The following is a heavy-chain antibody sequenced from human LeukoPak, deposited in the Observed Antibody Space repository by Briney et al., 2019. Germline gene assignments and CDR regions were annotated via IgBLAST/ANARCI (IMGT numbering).Heavy chain of an antibody. D-gene: IGHD5-18*01. Sequence: PSETLSLTCTVSGGSISSYYWSWIRQPPGKGLECIGYIYYSGSTNYNPSLKSRVTISVDTSKNQFSLKLSSVTAADTAVYYCARDRRIQHYYYGMDVWGQGTTVTVSS. CDR2: IYYSGST. J-gene: IGHJ6*02. V-gene: IGHV4-59*01. CDR3: ARDRRIQHYYYGMDV. CDR1: GGSISSYY.